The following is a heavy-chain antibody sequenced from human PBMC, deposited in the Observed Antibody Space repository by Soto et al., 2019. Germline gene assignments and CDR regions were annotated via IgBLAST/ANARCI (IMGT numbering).Heavy chain of an antibody. CDR3: ASGTQGASYYYYGMDV. J-gene: IGHJ6*02. V-gene: IGHV1-69*13. CDR2: IIPIFGTA. Sequence: AVKVSCKASAGTFSSYAISWVRQAPGQGLEWMGGIIPIFGTANYAQKFQGRVTITADESTSTAYMELSSLRSEDTAVYYCASGTQGASYYYYGMDVWGQGTTVTVSS. D-gene: IGHD1-1*01. CDR1: AGTFSSYA.